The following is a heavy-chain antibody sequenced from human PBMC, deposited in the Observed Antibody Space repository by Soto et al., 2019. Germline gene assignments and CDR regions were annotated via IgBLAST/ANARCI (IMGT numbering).Heavy chain of an antibody. CDR1: GFTFSNAW. Sequence: EVPLVESGGGLVKPGGSLRLSCAASGFTFSNAWMNWVRQAPGKGLEWVGRIKSKTDGGTTDYAAPVKGRFTISRDDSKNTLYLQMNSLKTEDTAVYYCTTAGEYYDSSGYYYVGGDDAFDIWGQGTMVTVSS. D-gene: IGHD3-22*01. CDR2: IKSKTDGGTT. CDR3: TTAGEYYDSSGYYYVGGDDAFDI. J-gene: IGHJ3*02. V-gene: IGHV3-15*07.